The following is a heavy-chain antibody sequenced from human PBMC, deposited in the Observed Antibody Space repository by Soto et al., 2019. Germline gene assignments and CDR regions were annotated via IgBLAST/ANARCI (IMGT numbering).Heavy chain of an antibody. CDR2: IYYSGST. Sequence: SETLSLTCTVSGGSISSYYWSWIRQPPGKGLEWIGYIYYSGSTNYNPSLKSRVTISVDTSKNHFSLKLSSVTAADTAVYYCARHRRDFWTGSTPGREYYYYYLDVWRKGATVTVSS. CDR1: GGSISSYY. CDR3: ARHRRDFWTGSTPGREYYYYYLDV. V-gene: IGHV4-59*08. J-gene: IGHJ6*03. D-gene: IGHD3-3*01.